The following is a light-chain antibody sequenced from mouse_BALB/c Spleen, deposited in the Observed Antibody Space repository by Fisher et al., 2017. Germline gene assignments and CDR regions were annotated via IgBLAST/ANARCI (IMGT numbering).Light chain of an antibody. CDR3: QQRSSYPFT. CDR1: SSVSY. CDR2: DTS. J-gene: IGKJ4*01. Sequence: IVMTQSTAIMSASLGEEITLTCSASSSVSYMHWYQQKSSTSPKLWIYDTSKLASGVPGRFSGSGSGTSYSLTIGTMEAEDAATYYCQQRSSYPFTFGSGTKLEIK. V-gene: IGKV4-59*01.